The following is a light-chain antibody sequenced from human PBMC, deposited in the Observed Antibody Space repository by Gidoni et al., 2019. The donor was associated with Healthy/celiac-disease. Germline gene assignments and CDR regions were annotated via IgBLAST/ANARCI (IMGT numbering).Light chain of an antibody. Sequence: DIVMTQSPATLSVSPGERATLSCRASQSVSSNLAWYQQKPGQAPRLLSYGASTRATGIPARFRGSGSGTECTLTISSLQSEDCAVYYCQQYNNWPPYTFGQGTKLEIK. V-gene: IGKV3-15*01. CDR3: QQYNNWPPYT. CDR2: GAS. CDR1: QSVSSN. J-gene: IGKJ2*01.